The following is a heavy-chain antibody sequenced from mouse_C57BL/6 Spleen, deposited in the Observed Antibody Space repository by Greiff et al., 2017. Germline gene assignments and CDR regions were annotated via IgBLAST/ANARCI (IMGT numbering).Heavy chain of an antibody. J-gene: IGHJ2*01. CDR1: GYAFTNYL. D-gene: IGHD1-1*01. CDR3: ARADYGSRTGDY. V-gene: IGHV1-54*01. CDR2: INPGSGGT. Sequence: QVQLQQSGAELVRPGTSVKVSCKASGYAFTNYLIEWVKQRPGQGLEWIGVINPGSGGTNYNEKFKGKATLTADKSSSTAYMQLSSLTSEDSAVDFCARADYGSRTGDYWGQGTTLTVSS.